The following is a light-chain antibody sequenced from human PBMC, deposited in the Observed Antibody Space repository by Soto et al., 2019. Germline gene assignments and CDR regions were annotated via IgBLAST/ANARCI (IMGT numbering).Light chain of an antibody. Sequence: DFVMTQSADSLAVSLGERATINCKSSQSVFSNSNNKKYLAWYQQKPGQPPKLLIHWASIRESGVPDRFSGSGSGTDFTLTINSLQAEDVAVYYCQQYYSTPWTFGQGTKVEIK. CDR1: QSVFSNSNNKKY. CDR2: WAS. CDR3: QQYYSTPWT. V-gene: IGKV4-1*01. J-gene: IGKJ1*01.